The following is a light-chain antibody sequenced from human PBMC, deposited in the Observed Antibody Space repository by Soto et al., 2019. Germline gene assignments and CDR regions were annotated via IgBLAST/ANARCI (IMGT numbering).Light chain of an antibody. CDR2: DVF. CDR3: QQCNNWPPIT. J-gene: IGKJ5*01. CDR1: QSVTKC. Sequence: IVLTQSPATLSLSPGESATLSCRASQSVTKCLAWYQQKPGQAPRLLIYDVFSRAPGIPARFSGSGSGTDFTLTISSLEPEDFAVYYCQQCNNWPPITFGQGTRLEIK. V-gene: IGKV3-11*01.